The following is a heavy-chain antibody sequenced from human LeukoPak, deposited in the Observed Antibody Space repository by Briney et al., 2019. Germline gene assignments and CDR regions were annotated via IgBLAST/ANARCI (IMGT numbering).Heavy chain of an antibody. D-gene: IGHD3-16*01. Sequence: LSLTCTVSGGSISSSSYYWGWVRQAPGKGLEWVSYISSSGSTIYYADSVKGRFTISRDNAKNSLYLQMNSLRAEDTAVYYCASYVGGYWGQGTLVTVSS. CDR2: ISSSGSTI. CDR1: GGSISSSSYY. CDR3: ASYVGGY. J-gene: IGHJ4*02. V-gene: IGHV3-48*03.